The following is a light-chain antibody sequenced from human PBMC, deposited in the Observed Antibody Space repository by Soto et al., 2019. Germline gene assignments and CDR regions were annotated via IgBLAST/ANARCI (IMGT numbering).Light chain of an antibody. CDR1: SSDVGAYNY. Sequence: QSALTQPASVSGSPGQSITISCTGTSSDVGAYNYVSWYQQYPGKAPKLMIYGVTNRPSGVSNRFSGSKTGNTASLTISGLQAEDEADYYCFSHRGGDSHVFGTETKVTV. CDR2: GVT. J-gene: IGLJ1*01. V-gene: IGLV2-14*01. CDR3: FSHRGGDSHV.